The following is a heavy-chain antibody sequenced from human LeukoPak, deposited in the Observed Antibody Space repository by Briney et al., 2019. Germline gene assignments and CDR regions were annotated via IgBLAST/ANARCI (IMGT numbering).Heavy chain of an antibody. CDR1: GYTLTELS. D-gene: IGHD3-10*01. Sequence: ASVKVSCKVSGYTLTELSMHWVRQAPGIGLEWMGGFDPEDGKTIYAQKFQGRVTMTRNTPISTAYMELSSLRSEDTAVYYCASGGGFGPDDYWGQGTLVTVSS. CDR2: FDPEDGKT. J-gene: IGHJ4*02. CDR3: ASGGGFGPDDY. V-gene: IGHV1-24*01.